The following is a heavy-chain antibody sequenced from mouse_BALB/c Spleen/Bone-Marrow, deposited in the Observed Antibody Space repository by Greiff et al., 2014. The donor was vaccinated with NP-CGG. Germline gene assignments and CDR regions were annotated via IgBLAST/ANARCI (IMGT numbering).Heavy chain of an antibody. J-gene: IGHJ2*01. CDR1: GFNIKDTY. CDR2: IDPANGNT. CDR3: ARYYYGYYFDY. V-gene: IGHV14-3*02. Sequence: DVQLQESGAELVKPGASVKLSCTASGFNIKDTYMHWVKQRPEQGLEWIGRIDPANGNTKYDPKFQGKATITADTSSNTAYLQLSSLTSEDTAVYYCARYYYGYYFDYWGQGTTLTVPS. D-gene: IGHD1-2*01.